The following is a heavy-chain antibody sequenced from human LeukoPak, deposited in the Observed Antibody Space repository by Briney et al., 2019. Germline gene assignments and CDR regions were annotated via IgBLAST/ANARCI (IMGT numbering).Heavy chain of an antibody. CDR1: GFTVSSNS. V-gene: IGHV3-66*03. CDR3: ARDKKEVRGVISVRPTYSYYYMDV. J-gene: IGHJ6*03. CDR2: IYSDNT. Sequence: GGSLRLSCTVSGFTVSSNSMSWVRQAPGKGLEWVSFIYSDNTHYSDSVKGRFTISRDNSKNTLYLQMGSLRADDMAVYYCARDKKEVRGVISVRPTYSYYYMDVWGKGTTVTVSS. D-gene: IGHD3-10*01.